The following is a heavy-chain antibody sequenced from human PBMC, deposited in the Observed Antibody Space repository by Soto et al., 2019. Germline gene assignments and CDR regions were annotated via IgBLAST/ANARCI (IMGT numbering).Heavy chain of an antibody. J-gene: IGHJ4*02. V-gene: IGHV3-48*02. D-gene: IGHD2-21*02. CDR1: GFTFSSYS. CDR2: ISSSSSTI. CDR3: AREVAYCGGDCYSSGYFDY. Sequence: EVQLVESGGGLVQPGGSLRLSCAASGFTFSSYSMNWVRQAPGKGLEWVSYISSSSSTIYYADSVKGLLTISRDNAKNSLYLQMNSLRDEDTAVYYCAREVAYCGGDCYSSGYFDYWGQGTLVTVSS.